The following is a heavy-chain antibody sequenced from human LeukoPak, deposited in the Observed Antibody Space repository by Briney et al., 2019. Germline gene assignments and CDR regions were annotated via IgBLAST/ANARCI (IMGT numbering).Heavy chain of an antibody. D-gene: IGHD1-26*01. V-gene: IGHV3-48*03. CDR3: AKEVYRWEPIY. CDR1: GSTFSSYE. J-gene: IGHJ4*02. Sequence: GGSLRLSCAASGSTFSSYEMNWVRRAPGKGLEWVSYISSSGSTIYYADSVKGRFTISRDNAKNSLYLQMNSLRAEDTAVYYCAKEVYRWEPIYWGQGTLVTVSS. CDR2: ISSSGSTI.